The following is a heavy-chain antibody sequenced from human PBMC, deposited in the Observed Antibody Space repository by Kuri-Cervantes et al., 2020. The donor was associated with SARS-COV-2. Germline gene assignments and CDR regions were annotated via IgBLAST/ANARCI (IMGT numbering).Heavy chain of an antibody. Sequence: SVKVSCKASGGTFSSYAISWVRQAPGQGLEWMGRIIPILGTANYAQKFQGRVTITADKSTSTAYMELRSLRSDDTAVYYCAGGPNERKYYFDYWGQGTLVTVSS. J-gene: IGHJ4*02. CDR1: GGTFSSYA. CDR2: IIPILGTA. CDR3: AGGPNERKYYFDY. D-gene: IGHD1-1*01. V-gene: IGHV1-69*04.